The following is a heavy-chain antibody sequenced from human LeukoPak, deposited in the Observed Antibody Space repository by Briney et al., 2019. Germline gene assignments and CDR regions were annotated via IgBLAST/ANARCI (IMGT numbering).Heavy chain of an antibody. J-gene: IGHJ4*02. CDR2: ISSSSSYI. D-gene: IGHD5-18*01. CDR3: AKDLSGYTDMET. V-gene: IGHV3-21*01. Sequence: PGGSLRLSCAASGFTFSSYSMNWVRQAPGKGLEWVSSISSSSSYIYYADSVKGRFTISRDNAKNSLYLQMNSLRAEDTAVYYCAKDLSGYTDMETWGQGTLVTVSS. CDR1: GFTFSSYS.